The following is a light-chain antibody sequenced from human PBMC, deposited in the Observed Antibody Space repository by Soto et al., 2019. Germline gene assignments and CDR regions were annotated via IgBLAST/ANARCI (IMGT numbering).Light chain of an antibody. V-gene: IGKV3-15*01. CDR2: GAS. CDR1: QSVSSN. J-gene: IGKJ1*01. Sequence: EIVMTQSPATLSVSPGERATLSCRASQSVSSNLAWYQQKPGQAPRLLIYGASTRATGIPARFSGSGSGTEFTLTISSLQSEDFAFYYCQQYNNWPPMTFGQGTKVELK. CDR3: QQYNNWPPMT.